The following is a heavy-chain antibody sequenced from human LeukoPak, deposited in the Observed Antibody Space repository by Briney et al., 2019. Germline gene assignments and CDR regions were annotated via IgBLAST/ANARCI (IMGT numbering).Heavy chain of an antibody. J-gene: IGHJ4*02. V-gene: IGHV3-30*04. CDR1: GFTFSSYA. CDR3: ATQPCSGGRCYLLH. D-gene: IGHD2-15*01. Sequence: AGGSLRLSCAASGFTFSSYAMHWVRQAPGKGLEWVAVISFDGSDKFYADSVKGRFTISSDNSKNTLYLQLNSPRAEDTAVYYCATQPCSGGRCYLLHWGQGTLVTVSS. CDR2: ISFDGSDK.